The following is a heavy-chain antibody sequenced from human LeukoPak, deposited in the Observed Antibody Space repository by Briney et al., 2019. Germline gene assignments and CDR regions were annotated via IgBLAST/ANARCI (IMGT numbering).Heavy chain of an antibody. CDR2: ISSSGSTI. Sequence: GGSLRLSCAASRFTFSSYEMNWVRQAPGKGLEWVSYISSSGSTIYYADSVKGRFTISRDNAKNSLYLQMNSLRAEDTAVYYCARAGRGLLDYWGQGTLVTVSS. V-gene: IGHV3-48*03. CDR1: RFTFSSYE. CDR3: ARAGRGLLDY. J-gene: IGHJ4*02.